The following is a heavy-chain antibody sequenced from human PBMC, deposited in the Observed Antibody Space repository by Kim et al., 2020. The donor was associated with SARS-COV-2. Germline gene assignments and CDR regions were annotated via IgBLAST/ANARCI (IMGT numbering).Heavy chain of an antibody. CDR2: INHSGST. V-gene: IGHV4-34*01. J-gene: IGHJ4*02. CDR1: GGSFSGYY. Sequence: SETLSLTCAVYGGSFSGYYWSWIRQPPGKGLEWIGEINHSGSTNYNPSLKSRVTISVDTSKNQFSLKLSSVTAADTAVYYCARGPPRIAAAGPPFDYWGQGTLVTVSS. CDR3: ARGPPRIAAAGPPFDY. D-gene: IGHD6-13*01.